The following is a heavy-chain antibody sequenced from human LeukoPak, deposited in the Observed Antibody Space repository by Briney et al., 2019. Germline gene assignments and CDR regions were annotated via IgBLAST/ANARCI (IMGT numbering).Heavy chain of an antibody. J-gene: IGHJ4*02. CDR3: AKEDTTGMTPLLDY. V-gene: IGHV3-23*01. Sequence: GGSLRLSCAVSGIIFSHHAISWVRQAPGKGLEWVSAISGCGGTTYYADSVKGRFTISRDNSKNTLSLQMIGLRPDDTAVYYCAKEDTTGMTPLLDYWGQGTLVTVSS. CDR1: GIIFSHHA. CDR2: ISGCGGTT. D-gene: IGHD1-1*01.